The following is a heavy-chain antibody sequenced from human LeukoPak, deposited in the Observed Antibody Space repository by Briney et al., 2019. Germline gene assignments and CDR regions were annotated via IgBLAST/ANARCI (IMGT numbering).Heavy chain of an antibody. CDR1: GGTFSSYA. CDR2: IIPIFGTA. V-gene: IGHV1-69*05. CDR3: ARSRREQWLVLGGY. Sequence: SVTVSCKASGGTFSSYAISWVRQAPGQGLEWMGGIIPIFGTANYAQKFQGRVTITTDESTSTAYMELSSLRSEDTAVYYCARSRREQWLVLGGYWGQGTLVTVSS. D-gene: IGHD6-19*01. J-gene: IGHJ4*02.